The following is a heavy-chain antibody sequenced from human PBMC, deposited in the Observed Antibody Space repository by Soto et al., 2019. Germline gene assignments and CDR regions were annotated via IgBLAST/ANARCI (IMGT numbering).Heavy chain of an antibody. CDR2: INPNSGGT. CDR3: ARAGMAAARSGEYAMDV. J-gene: IGHJ6*02. CDR1: GYTFTGYY. Sequence: QVQLVQSGAEVKRPGASVMVSCKASGYTFTGYYIHWVRQAPGQGLEWLGWINPNSGGTKFAQKFQGRVTMARDTSIRTAYMELSGLTSDDTAVYHCARAGMAAARSGEYAMDVWGQGTTVTVSS. D-gene: IGHD6-25*01. V-gene: IGHV1-2*02.